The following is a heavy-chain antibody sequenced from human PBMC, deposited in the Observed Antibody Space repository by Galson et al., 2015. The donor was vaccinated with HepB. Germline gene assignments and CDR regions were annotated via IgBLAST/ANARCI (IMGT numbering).Heavy chain of an antibody. V-gene: IGHV3-23*01. Sequence: SLRLSCAASGFAFDTHAMSWVRQAPGRGLEWISGISGHGDSTFYADSVKGRFTVSRDNSNNMLDLQMNSLRAQDAGLYFCAKGYGLFDSWGQGILVTVSS. CDR3: AKGYGLFDS. CDR2: ISGHGDST. D-gene: IGHD5-18*01. CDR1: GFAFDTHA. J-gene: IGHJ5*01.